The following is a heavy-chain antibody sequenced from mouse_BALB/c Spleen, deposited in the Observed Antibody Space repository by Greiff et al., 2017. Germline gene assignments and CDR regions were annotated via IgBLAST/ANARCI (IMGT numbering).Heavy chain of an antibody. CDR2: IWSGGST. V-gene: IGHV2-2*02. CDR1: GFSLTSYG. J-gene: IGHJ2*01. D-gene: IGHD2-4*01. Sequence: VKLVESGPGLVQPSQSLSITCTVSGFSLTSYGVHWVRQSPGKGLEWLGVIWSGGSTDYNAAFISRLSISKDNSKSQVFFKMNSLQANDTAIYYCARSLYDYDYFDYWGQGTTLTVSS. CDR3: ARSLYDYDYFDY.